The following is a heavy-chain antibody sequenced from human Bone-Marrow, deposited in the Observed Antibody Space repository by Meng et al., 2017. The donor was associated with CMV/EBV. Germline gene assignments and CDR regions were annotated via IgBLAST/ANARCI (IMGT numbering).Heavy chain of an antibody. Sequence: GEFLKISCAASGFTFSSYAMNWIRQTPEKGLEWVAYISNGGGHKDYAHSVKGRFTISRDNAKNSVFLQMNSLRAEDTAVYYCARVSHGSSSVTYWGQGTLVTVSS. V-gene: IGHV3-21*05. CDR3: ARVSHGSSSVTY. D-gene: IGHD6-6*01. J-gene: IGHJ4*02. CDR2: ISNGGGHK. CDR1: GFTFSSYA.